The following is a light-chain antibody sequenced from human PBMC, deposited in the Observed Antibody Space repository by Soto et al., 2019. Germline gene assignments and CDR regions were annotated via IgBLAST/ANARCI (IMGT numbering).Light chain of an antibody. J-gene: IGKJ4*01. CDR2: GAS. CDR1: QSVSSN. CDR3: QQYNNWPLLT. V-gene: IGKV3-15*01. Sequence: TEMTQAPATLSVSPGERATLSCRASQSVSSNLAWYQQKPGQAPRLLIYGASTRATGIPARFSGSGSGTEFTLTISSLRSEDFAVYYCQQYNNWPLLTFGGGPKVDIK.